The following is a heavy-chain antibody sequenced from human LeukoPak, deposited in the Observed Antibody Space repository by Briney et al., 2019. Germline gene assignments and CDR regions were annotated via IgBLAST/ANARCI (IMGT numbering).Heavy chain of an antibody. J-gene: IGHJ4*02. Sequence: GGSLRLSCAVSGFIFSSYAMHWVRQAPGKGLEWVAVISYDGSNKYYADSVKGRFTISRDNSKNSLYLQMNSLRAEDTAVYYCARDRGIAAAGTVDDYWGQGTLVTVSS. CDR1: GFIFSSYA. D-gene: IGHD6-13*01. CDR2: ISYDGSNK. V-gene: IGHV3-30-3*01. CDR3: ARDRGIAAAGTVDDY.